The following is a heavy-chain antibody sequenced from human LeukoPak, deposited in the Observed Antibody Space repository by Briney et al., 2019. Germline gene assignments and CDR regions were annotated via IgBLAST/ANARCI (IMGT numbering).Heavy chain of an antibody. J-gene: IGHJ4*01. CDR3: ARGNNGYIDY. V-gene: IGHV6-1*01. CDR1: GDSVSSSRAA. D-gene: IGHD2-8*01. Sequence: SQTLSLTCAISGDSVSSSRAAWNWIRQSPSGGLVWLGRTYLRSKWYNGYAVSVKSRITISPDTSKNQFSLQLNSVTPEDTAVYYCARGNNGYIDYWGHGTLVTVSS. CDR2: TYLRSKWYN.